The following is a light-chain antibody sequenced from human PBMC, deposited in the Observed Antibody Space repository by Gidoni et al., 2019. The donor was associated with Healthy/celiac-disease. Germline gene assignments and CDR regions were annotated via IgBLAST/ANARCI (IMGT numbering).Light chain of an antibody. CDR2: GAS. Sequence: PGERATLSCRASQSVSSNLAWYQQKPGQAPRLLIYGASTRATGIPARFSGSGSGTEFTLTISSLQSEDFAVYYCQQYNNWPPLYTFGQXTKLEIK. V-gene: IGKV3-15*01. CDR1: QSVSSN. J-gene: IGKJ2*01. CDR3: QQYNNWPPLYT.